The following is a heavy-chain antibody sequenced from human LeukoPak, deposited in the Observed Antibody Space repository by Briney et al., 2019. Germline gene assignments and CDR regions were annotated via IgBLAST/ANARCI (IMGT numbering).Heavy chain of an antibody. D-gene: IGHD1-26*01. V-gene: IGHV3-23*01. CDR3: VKDHRDNGNYYYYYGMDV. Sequence: GSLRLSCAASGFSFVSYAMSWVRQAPGKGLEWVSTISGNGGRTYYADSVKGRFTISRDNSKNTLYLQMDSLRAEDTAVYACVKDHRDNGNYYYYYGMDVWGQGTTVAVSS. CDR1: GFSFVSYA. J-gene: IGHJ6*02. CDR2: ISGNGGRT.